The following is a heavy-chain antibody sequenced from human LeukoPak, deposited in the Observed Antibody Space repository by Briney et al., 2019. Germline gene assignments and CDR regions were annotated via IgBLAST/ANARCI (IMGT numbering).Heavy chain of an antibody. D-gene: IGHD3-3*01. CDR2: ISSSSSYI. V-gene: IGHV3-21*01. J-gene: IGHJ4*02. Sequence: PGGSLRLSCAASGFTFSSYSMNWVRQAPGKGLEWVSSISSSSSYIYYADSVKGRFTISRDNAKKSLYLQMNSLRAEDTAVYYCARGVGGYDFWGVDYWGQGTLVTVSS. CDR3: ARGVGGYDFWGVDY. CDR1: GFTFSSYS.